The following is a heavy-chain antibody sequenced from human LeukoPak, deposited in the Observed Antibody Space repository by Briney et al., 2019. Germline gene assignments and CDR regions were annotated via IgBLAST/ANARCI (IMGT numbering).Heavy chain of an antibody. CDR2: IWYDGSNK. D-gene: IGHD3-22*01. V-gene: IGHV3-33*08. CDR1: RFTFSDYT. Sequence: GGSLRLSCAGSRFTFSDYTMNWVRQAPGKGLEWVAVIWYDGSNKYYADSVKGRFTISRDNSKNTLFLQMNSLRAEDTAVYYCARAAYDSSGYLTLWGQGTLVTVSS. J-gene: IGHJ4*02. CDR3: ARAAYDSSGYLTL.